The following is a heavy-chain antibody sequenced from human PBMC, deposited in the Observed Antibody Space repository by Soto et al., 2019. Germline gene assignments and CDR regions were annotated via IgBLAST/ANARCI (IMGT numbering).Heavy chain of an antibody. V-gene: IGHV3-7*01. Sequence: GGSLRLSCAASGFSFNSYRMSWVRQAPGKGLEWLACVEEDGSDKYYVDSVKGRFTISRDNAESSVYLQMNSLRAEDTALYYCMTGYKGYWGQGTPVTVSS. CDR1: GFSFNSYR. CDR3: MTGYKGY. J-gene: IGHJ4*02. CDR2: VEEDGSDK. D-gene: IGHD5-12*01.